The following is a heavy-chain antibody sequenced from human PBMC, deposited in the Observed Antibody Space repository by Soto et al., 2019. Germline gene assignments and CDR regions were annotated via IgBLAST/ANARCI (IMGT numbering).Heavy chain of an antibody. J-gene: IGHJ6*03. CDR3: ARVIDDFWSGYPYYMDV. D-gene: IGHD3-3*01. CDR2: IWYDGSNK. CDR1: GFTFSSYG. V-gene: IGHV3-33*01. Sequence: GGSLRLSCAASGFTFSSYGMHWVRQAPGKGLEWVAVIWYDGSNKYYADSVKGRFTISRDNSKNTLYLQMNSLRAEDTAVYYCARVIDDFWSGYPYYMDVWGKGTTVTVSS.